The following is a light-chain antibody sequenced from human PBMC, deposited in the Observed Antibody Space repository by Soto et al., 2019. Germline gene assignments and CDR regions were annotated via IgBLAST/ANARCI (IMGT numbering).Light chain of an antibody. CDR1: QSINSN. J-gene: IGKJ1*01. CDR2: GAS. CDR3: QQYNNWWT. V-gene: IGKV3-15*01. Sequence: VMTQSPATLSVSPGERATLSCTASQSINSNLAWYQQRPGQAPRLLIYGASTRATGIPARFSGSGSGTKFTLTISSLQSEDFAVYYCQQYNNWWTFGQGTKVEIK.